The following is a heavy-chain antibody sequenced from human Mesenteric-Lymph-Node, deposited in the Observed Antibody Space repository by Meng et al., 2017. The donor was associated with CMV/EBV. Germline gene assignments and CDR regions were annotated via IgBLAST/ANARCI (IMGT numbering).Heavy chain of an antibody. CDR2: INERGIT. CDR3: ARPGELHSGWYSH. CDR1: GGSFSGYQ. V-gene: IGHV4-34*01. Sequence: GSLRLSCGVYGGSFSGYQWTWVRQAPGKGLEWIGEINERGITIYNPSLTSRVSMAVDTSKKEFSRKVTSVTAADTAVYYCARPGELHSGWYSHWGQGTLVTVSS. D-gene: IGHD6-19*01. J-gene: IGHJ4*02.